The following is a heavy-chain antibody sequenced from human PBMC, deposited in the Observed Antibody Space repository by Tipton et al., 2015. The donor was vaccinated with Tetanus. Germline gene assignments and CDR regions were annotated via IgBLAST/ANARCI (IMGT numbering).Heavy chain of an antibody. CDR1: GGLITTGGYS. Sequence: SGGLITTGGYSWGWIRQTPGQGLEWIGYIYYSGSTNYNPSLKSRVTISVDTSKNQFSLKLSSVTAADTAVYYCACNPNIAAAGTGEDSGWFDPWGQGTLVTVSS. J-gene: IGHJ5*02. CDR2: IYYSGST. D-gene: IGHD6-13*01. CDR3: ACNPNIAAAGTGEDSGWFDP. V-gene: IGHV4-61*08.